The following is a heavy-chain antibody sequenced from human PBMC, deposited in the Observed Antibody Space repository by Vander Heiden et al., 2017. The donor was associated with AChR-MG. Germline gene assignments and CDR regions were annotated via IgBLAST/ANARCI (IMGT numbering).Heavy chain of an antibody. Sequence: QVHLVESGGGVVQPGRSLRLSCSTSGFTFSKFGMHWLRQAPGKGLEWVAVISDDGSNRYYRKSVEGRFTIFRDNFENTLYLQMDSLRAEDTAVFYCAKAGVATGHSDFESWGQGTLVTVSS. CDR3: AKAGVATGHSDFES. CDR2: ISDDGSNR. D-gene: IGHD6-13*01. CDR1: GFTFSKFG. J-gene: IGHJ4*02. V-gene: IGHV3-30*18.